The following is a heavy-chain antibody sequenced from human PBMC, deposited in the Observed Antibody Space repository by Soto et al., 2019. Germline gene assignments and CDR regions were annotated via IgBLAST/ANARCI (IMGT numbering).Heavy chain of an antibody. V-gene: IGHV3-23*01. D-gene: IGHD3-3*01. CDR2: ISGGGGST. J-gene: IGHJ1*01. CDR1: GFTFSSYA. CDR3: AKRPYYDFWSGYYFKH. Sequence: GGSLRLSCAASGFTFSSYAMSWVRQAPGKGLEWVSAISGGGGSTYYAYSVKGRFTISRDNAKNTLYLQMNNLKAKDTAVYYCAKRPYYDFWSGYYFKHWGQGTLVTVSS.